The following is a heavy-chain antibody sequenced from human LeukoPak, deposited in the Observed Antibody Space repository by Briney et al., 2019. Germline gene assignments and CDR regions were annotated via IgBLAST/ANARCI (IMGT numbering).Heavy chain of an antibody. J-gene: IGHJ6*03. CDR2: INPSGGTT. Sequence: ASVEVSCKASGYTFTSYYIHWVRQAPGQGLEWMGKINPSGGTTTNAQTFLGRLTMTRDTSTNTVYMELSSLRSEDTAVYYCERGGLGNSDNLTGNYKYYYYMDVWGEGTTVTVSS. CDR3: ERGGLGNSDNLTGNYKYYYYMDV. D-gene: IGHD3-9*01. CDR1: GYTFTSYY. V-gene: IGHV1-46*01.